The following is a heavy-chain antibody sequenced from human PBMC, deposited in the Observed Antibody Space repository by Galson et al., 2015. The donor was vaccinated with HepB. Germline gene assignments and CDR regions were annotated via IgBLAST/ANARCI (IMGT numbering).Heavy chain of an antibody. V-gene: IGHV3-21*01. Sequence: SLRLSCAASGFTFSSYSMNWVRQAPGKGLEWVSPISSSSSYIYYADSVKGRFTISRDNAKNSLYLQMNSLRAEDTAVYYCARDKYSSGWGNFDYWGQGTLVTVSS. CDR3: ARDKYSSGWGNFDY. CDR1: GFTFSSYS. CDR2: ISSSSSYI. D-gene: IGHD6-19*01. J-gene: IGHJ4*02.